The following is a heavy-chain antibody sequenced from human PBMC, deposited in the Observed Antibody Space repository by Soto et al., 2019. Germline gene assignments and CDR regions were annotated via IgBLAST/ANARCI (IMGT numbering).Heavy chain of an antibody. CDR2: IYPGDSDT. CDR1: GYSFTSYW. V-gene: IGHV5-51*01. D-gene: IGHD5-12*01. Sequence: GESLKISCKGSGYSFTSYWIGWVRQMPGKGLEWMGIIYPGDSDTRYSPSFQGQVTISADKSISTAYLQWSSLKASDTAMYYCARLSGYDQNHYYYYGMDVWGQGTTVTVSS. CDR3: ARLSGYDQNHYYYYGMDV. J-gene: IGHJ6*02.